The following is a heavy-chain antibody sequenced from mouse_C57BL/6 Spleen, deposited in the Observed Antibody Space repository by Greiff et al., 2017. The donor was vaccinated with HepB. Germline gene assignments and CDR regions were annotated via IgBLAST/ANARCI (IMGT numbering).Heavy chain of an antibody. J-gene: IGHJ1*03. Sequence: EVQLQQSGPELVKPGASVKIPCKASGYTFTDYNMDWVKQSHGKSLEWIGDINPNNGGTIYNQKFKGKATLTVDKSSSTAYMELRSLTSEDTAVYYCARTYYSTYWYFDVWGTGTTVTVAP. D-gene: IGHD2-5*01. V-gene: IGHV1-18*01. CDR1: GYTFTDYN. CDR3: ARTYYSTYWYFDV. CDR2: INPNNGGT.